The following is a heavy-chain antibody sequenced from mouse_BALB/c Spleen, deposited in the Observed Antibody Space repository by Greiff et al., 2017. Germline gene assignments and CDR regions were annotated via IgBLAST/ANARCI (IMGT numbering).Heavy chain of an antibody. CDR3: ARDYRYPYAMDY. CDR2: ISYSGST. J-gene: IGHJ4*01. D-gene: IGHD2-14*01. CDR1: GYSITSDYA. V-gene: IGHV3-2*02. Sequence: VQLQQSGPGLVKPSQSLSLTCTVTGYSITSDYAWNWIRQFPGNKLEWMGYISYSGSTSYNPSLKSRISITRDTSKNQFFLQLNSVTTEDTATYYCARDYRYPYAMDYWGQGTSVTVSS.